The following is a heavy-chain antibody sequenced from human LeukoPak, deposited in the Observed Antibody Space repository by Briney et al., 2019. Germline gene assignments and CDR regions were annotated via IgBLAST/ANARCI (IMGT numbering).Heavy chain of an antibody. CDR1: GVSFNNYA. CDR3: AKGAYDYIEIAYFDY. D-gene: IGHD5-12*01. V-gene: IGHV3-23*01. Sequence: GGSLRLSCVASGVSFNNYAMNWVRQAPGKGLEWVSLIIGSRGSTFYADSVTGSSTISRDKSKNTLYLQMNSLRAEDTAVYYCAKGAYDYIEIAYFDYWGQGSLVTVSS. J-gene: IGHJ4*02. CDR2: IIGSRGST.